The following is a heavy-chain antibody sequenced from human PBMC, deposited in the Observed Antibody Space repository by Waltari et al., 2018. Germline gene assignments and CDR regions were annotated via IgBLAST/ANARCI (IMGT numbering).Heavy chain of an antibody. CDR3: ARGHDSSGYGDY. CDR1: GFTFSSYA. CDR2: ISYDGSNK. Sequence: QVQLVESGGGVVQPGRSLRLSCAASGFTFSSYAMHWVRQAPGEGLEWVAVISYDGSNKYYADSVKGRFTISRDNSKNTLYLQMNSLRAEDTAVYYCARGHDSSGYGDYWGQGTLVTVSS. V-gene: IGHV3-30-3*01. D-gene: IGHD3-22*01. J-gene: IGHJ4*02.